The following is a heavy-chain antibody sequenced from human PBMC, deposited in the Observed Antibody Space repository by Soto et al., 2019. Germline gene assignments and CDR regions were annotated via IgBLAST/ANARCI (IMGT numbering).Heavy chain of an antibody. V-gene: IGHV4-59*08. CDR1: GGSISGYY. D-gene: IGHD3-10*01. J-gene: IGHJ6*03. CDR2: IYYSGST. CDR3: ARHSGQRHYYYYMDV. Sequence: SETLSLTCTVSGGSISGYYWSWIRQSPGEGLEWIGYIYYSGSTNYNPSLQSRVTISLDTSNNQFSLRLSSVTAADTAVYYCARHSGQRHYYYYMDVWGKGTTVTVSS.